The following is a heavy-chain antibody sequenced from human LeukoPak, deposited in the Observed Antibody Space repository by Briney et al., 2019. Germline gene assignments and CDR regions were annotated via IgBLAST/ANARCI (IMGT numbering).Heavy chain of an antibody. CDR1: GFTFSNAW. CDR3: TAWSY. D-gene: IGHD3-3*01. J-gene: IGHJ4*02. V-gene: IGHV3-15*01. CDR2: NRSRAAGSTA. Sequence: PGVSLRLSCAASGFTFSNAWMNWVRQAPGKGLEWVGRNRSRAAGSTAEYAAPVKGRFTISRDDSKNTLYREMNSLKTEDTAVYYCTAWSYWGQGSLVTVSS.